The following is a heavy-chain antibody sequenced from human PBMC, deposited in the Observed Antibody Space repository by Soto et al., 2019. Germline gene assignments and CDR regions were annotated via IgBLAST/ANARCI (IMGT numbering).Heavy chain of an antibody. D-gene: IGHD5-12*01. Sequence: QVQLVQSGAEVKKPGASVKVSCKASGYTFTSYGISWVRQAPGQGLEWMGWISAYNGNTNYAQKLQGRVTMTTDTSTSTAYMELRSPRSDDTAVYYCARTNIVATIKGYYYYYMDVWGKGTTVTVSS. CDR2: ISAYNGNT. CDR1: GYTFTSYG. J-gene: IGHJ6*03. V-gene: IGHV1-18*01. CDR3: ARTNIVATIKGYYYYYMDV.